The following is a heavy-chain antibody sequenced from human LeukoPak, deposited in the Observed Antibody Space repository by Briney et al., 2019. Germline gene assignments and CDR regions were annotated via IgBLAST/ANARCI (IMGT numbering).Heavy chain of an antibody. D-gene: IGHD2-2*01. CDR3: ARVKASSTSWTFDQ. CDR2: IYSSGST. J-gene: IGHJ4*02. V-gene: IGHV4-4*07. Sequence: PSETLSLTCSVSGGSTNSYYWSWIRQFGGKGLEWIGRIYSSGSTVYNPSLNSRLTMSIDTSKNQFSLTLKSVTATDTAVYYCARVKASSTSWTFDQWGQGALVTVSS. CDR1: GGSTNSYY.